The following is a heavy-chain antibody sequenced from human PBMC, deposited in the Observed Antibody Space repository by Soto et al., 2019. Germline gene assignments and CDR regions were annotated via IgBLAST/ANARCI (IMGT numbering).Heavy chain of an antibody. D-gene: IGHD5-12*01. CDR2: IIPIFGTA. J-gene: IGHJ4*02. V-gene: IGHV1-69*01. CDR1: GGTFSSSA. CDR3: ARGGDGYNYDY. Sequence: QVQLVQSGAEVRKPGSSVKVSCKASGGTFSSSAIGWVRQAPGQGLEWMGGIIPIFGTANYAQKFQGRVMITADESTRTAYMELSSLRSEDTAVYYCARGGDGYNYDYWGQGTLVTVSS.